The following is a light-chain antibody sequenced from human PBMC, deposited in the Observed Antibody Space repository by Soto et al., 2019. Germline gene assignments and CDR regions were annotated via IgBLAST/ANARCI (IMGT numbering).Light chain of an antibody. CDR3: SSYTSSNTPPKV. CDR1: SSDVGAYDY. Sequence: QSALTQPASVSGSPGQSIAISCTGTSSDVGAYDYVSWYQQHPGKAPKLMIYDVSNRPSGVSNRFSGSKSGNTASLTISGLQAEDEADYYCSSYTSSNTPPKVFCSETKATGL. J-gene: IGLJ1*01. CDR2: DVS. V-gene: IGLV2-14*01.